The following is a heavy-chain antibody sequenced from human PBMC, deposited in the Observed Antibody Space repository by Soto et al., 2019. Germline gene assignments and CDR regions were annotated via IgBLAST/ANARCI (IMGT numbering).Heavy chain of an antibody. V-gene: IGHV1-18*01. D-gene: IGHD4-17*01. CDR1: GYSFTTYG. CDR3: ARAGATVTTYSDY. CDR2: ISGSSGHT. J-gene: IGHJ4*02. Sequence: QGQLVQSGAEVKKPGASVKVSCKASGYSFTTYGISWVRQAPGQGLEWMGWISGSSGHTDYVEKLQGRVSMTTDTSTSTAYMELRSLRSDDTALYYCARAGATVTTYSDYWGQGTLVTVS.